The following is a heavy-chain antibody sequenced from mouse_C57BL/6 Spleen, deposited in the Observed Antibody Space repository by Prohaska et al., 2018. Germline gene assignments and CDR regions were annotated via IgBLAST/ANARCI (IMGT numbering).Heavy chain of an antibody. CDR3: TAPAGSSDY. J-gene: IGHJ2*01. V-gene: IGHV6-3*01. Sequence: EVKLEESGGGLVQPGGSMKLSCVASGFTFSNYWMNWVLQSPEKGLEWVAQIRLKSDNYETNYEESVKGRFTISRDDSKSSVYLQMNNLRAEDTGIYYCTAPAGSSDYWGQGTTLTVSS. CDR2: IRLKSDNYET. CDR1: GFTFSNYW. D-gene: IGHD1-3*01.